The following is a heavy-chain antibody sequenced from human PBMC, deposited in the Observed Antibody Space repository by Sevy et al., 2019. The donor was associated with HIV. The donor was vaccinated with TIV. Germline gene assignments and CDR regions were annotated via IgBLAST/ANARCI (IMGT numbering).Heavy chain of an antibody. CDR3: ARARMIYDYIWGSYPLDY. J-gene: IGHJ4*02. CDR2: ISSSSSTI. D-gene: IGHD3-16*02. CDR1: GFTFSSYS. V-gene: IGHV3-48*01. Sequence: GGSLRLSCAASGFTFSSYSMNWVRQAPGKGLEWVSYISSSSSTIYYADSVKGRFTISRDNAKNSLYLQMNSLRAEDPAVYYCARARMIYDYIWGSYPLDYWGQGTLVTVSS.